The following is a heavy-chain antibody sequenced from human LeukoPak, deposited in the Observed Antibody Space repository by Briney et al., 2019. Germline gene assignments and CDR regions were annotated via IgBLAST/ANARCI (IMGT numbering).Heavy chain of an antibody. V-gene: IGHV1-2*02. CDR2: INPNSGGT. CDR1: GYTFTGYY. CDR3: ARDLRARGYTDY. J-gene: IGHJ4*02. Sequence: ASLKVSCKAPGYTFTGYYMHWVRQTPGQRVEWMGWINPNSGGTNYAQKFQGRVTMTRDTSISTAYMELSRLRSDDTAVYYCARDLRARGYTDYWGQGTLVTVSS. D-gene: IGHD5-18*01.